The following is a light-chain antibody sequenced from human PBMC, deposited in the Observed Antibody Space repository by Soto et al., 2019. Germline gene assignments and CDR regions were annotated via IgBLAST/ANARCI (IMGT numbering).Light chain of an antibody. Sequence: AIQMTHSPSSLSASVGDRVTITCRASQGIRNDLGWYQQKPGKAPILLIYAASNLQSGVPSRFSGSGSGTEFTRTISNLQPEDFATYYCQQVNVYPSTFGGGTKVDIK. CDR2: AAS. CDR1: QGIRND. V-gene: IGKV1-6*01. J-gene: IGKJ4*01. CDR3: QQVNVYPST.